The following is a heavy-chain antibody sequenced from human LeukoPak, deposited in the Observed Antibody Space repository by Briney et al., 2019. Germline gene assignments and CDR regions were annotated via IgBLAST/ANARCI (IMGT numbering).Heavy chain of an antibody. CDR3: ARRHDGFDI. Sequence: LGESLKISCQGSGFSFTSYWIGWVRQVPGKGLEWMGIIYPGDSDTRYSPSFEGQVTISADKSISTAYLQWNSLKASDSAMYFCARRHDGFDIWGQGTMVTVS. CDR1: GFSFTSYW. CDR2: IYPGDSDT. J-gene: IGHJ3*02. V-gene: IGHV5-51*01.